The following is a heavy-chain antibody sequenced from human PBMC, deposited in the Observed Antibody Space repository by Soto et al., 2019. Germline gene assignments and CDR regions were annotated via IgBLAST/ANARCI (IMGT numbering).Heavy chain of an antibody. CDR2: IIPIFGTA. D-gene: IGHD1-26*01. Sequence: SVKVSCKASGGTFSSYAISWVRQAPGQGLEWMGGIIPIFGTANYAQKFQGRVTITADESTSTAYMELSSLRSEDTAVYYCARDRGGWWELLIYYGMDVSGQGPKDTVS. CDR1: GGTFSSYA. CDR3: ARDRGGWWELLIYYGMDV. V-gene: IGHV1-69*13. J-gene: IGHJ6*02.